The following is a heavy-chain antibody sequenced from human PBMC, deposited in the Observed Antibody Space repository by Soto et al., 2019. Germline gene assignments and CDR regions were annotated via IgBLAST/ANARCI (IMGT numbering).Heavy chain of an antibody. Sequence: SETLSLTCAVYGGSFSGYYWSWIRQPPGKGLEWIGEINHSGSTNYNPSLKSRVTISVDTSKNQFSLKLSSVTAADTAVYYCARDSGTYYDFWSGTRGNCFDPWGQGTLVTVSS. CDR2: INHSGST. V-gene: IGHV4-34*01. CDR3: ARDSGTYYDFWSGTRGNCFDP. J-gene: IGHJ5*02. D-gene: IGHD3-3*01. CDR1: GGSFSGYY.